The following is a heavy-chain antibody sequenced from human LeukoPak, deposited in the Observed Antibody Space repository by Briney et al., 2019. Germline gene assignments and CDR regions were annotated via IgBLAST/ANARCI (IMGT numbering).Heavy chain of an antibody. D-gene: IGHD5-24*01. CDR2: SRNKANSYTT. CDR3: ARGLNSFDI. J-gene: IGHJ3*02. CDR1: GFTFSDHY. Sequence: GGSLRLSCAASGFTFSDHYMDWVRQAPGKGLEWVGRSRNKANSYTTQYAPSVKGRFTVSRDDSQNSLYLQMNSLQTEDTAMYYRARGLNSFDIWGQGTMVSVSS. V-gene: IGHV3-72*01.